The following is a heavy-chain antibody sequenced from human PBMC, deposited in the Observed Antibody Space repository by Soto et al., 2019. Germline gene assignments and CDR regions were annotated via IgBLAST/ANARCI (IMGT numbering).Heavy chain of an antibody. CDR1: GFMFSAYW. V-gene: IGHV3-15*01. D-gene: IGHD3-10*01. J-gene: IGHJ4*02. CDR3: AKDWARAYYYFDY. Sequence: GGSLRLSCAASGFMFSAYWMSWVRQAPGKGLEWVGRIKSKTDDGTTDYAAPVKGRSTISRHDSENTLYLQMNSLRAEDTAVYYCAKDWARAYYYFDYWGQGTLVTVSS. CDR2: IKSKTDDGTT.